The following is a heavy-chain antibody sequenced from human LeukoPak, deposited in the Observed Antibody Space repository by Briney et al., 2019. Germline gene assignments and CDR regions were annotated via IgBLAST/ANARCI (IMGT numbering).Heavy chain of an antibody. D-gene: IGHD5-18*01. Sequence: SETLSLTCTVSGASMGSYYWSWIRQPPGKGLEWIGYIYYSGSTNYNPSLKSRVTISVDTSKNQLSLKLSSVTAADTAVYYCARHGVDTAMVTLQYFDYWGQGTLVTVSS. J-gene: IGHJ4*02. CDR1: GASMGSYY. CDR2: IYYSGST. CDR3: ARHGVDTAMVTLQYFDY. V-gene: IGHV4-59*08.